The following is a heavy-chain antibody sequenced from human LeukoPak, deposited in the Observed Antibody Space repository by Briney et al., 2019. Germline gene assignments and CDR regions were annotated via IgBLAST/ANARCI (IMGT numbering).Heavy chain of an antibody. J-gene: IGHJ4*02. Sequence: GGSLRLSCAASGFTVSSNYMSWVRQAPGKGLEWVSIIYSGGSTYYADSVKGRFTISRDNSKNTLYLQMNSLRAEDTAVYYCAKEIFSGLLYIDYWGQGTLVTVSS. V-gene: IGHV3-53*01. CDR1: GFTVSSNY. D-gene: IGHD5-12*01. CDR2: IYSGGST. CDR3: AKEIFSGLLYIDY.